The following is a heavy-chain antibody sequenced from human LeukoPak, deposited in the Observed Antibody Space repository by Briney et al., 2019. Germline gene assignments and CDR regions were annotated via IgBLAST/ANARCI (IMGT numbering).Heavy chain of an antibody. CDR3: ARDRYSNPYYYYMDV. J-gene: IGHJ6*03. CDR2: IYYSGST. CDR1: GGSISSYY. V-gene: IGHV4-59*01. Sequence: SETLSLTCTVSGGSISSYYWSWIRQPPGKGLEWIGYIYYSGSTNYNPSLKSRVTISVDTSKNQFSLKLSSVTAADTAVYYCARDRYSNPYYYYMDVWGKGTTVTVSS. D-gene: IGHD4-11*01.